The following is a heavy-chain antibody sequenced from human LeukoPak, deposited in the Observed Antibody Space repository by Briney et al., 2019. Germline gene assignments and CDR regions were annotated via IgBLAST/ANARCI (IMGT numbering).Heavy chain of an antibody. CDR3: ARERGRLVDY. Sequence: SETLSLTCAVYGGSFSGYYWSWIRQHPGKGLEWIGYSYGSANYNPSLKNRVTISITSNNQFSLRLTSVTVADTAVYYCARERGRLVDYWGRGILVTVSS. V-gene: IGHV4-34*09. CDR1: GGSFSGYY. D-gene: IGHD6-19*01. J-gene: IGHJ4*02. CDR2: SYGSA.